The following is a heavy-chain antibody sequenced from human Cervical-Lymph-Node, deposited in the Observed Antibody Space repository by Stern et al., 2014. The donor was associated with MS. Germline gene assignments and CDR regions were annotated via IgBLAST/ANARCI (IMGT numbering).Heavy chain of an antibody. V-gene: IGHV3-30-3*01. Sequence: VQLVESGGGVVQPGRSLSLSCVASGFTFSTYAMHWVRLAPGQGLAWVAFVSYDGTQRNSTDSVKARFTISRDNSKNTLYLHMNSLRDEDTAVYFCARGGRGVGLEYWGQGALVTVSS. CDR2: VSYDGTQR. J-gene: IGHJ4*02. CDR3: ARGGRGVGLEY. D-gene: IGHD3-10*01. CDR1: GFTFSTYA.